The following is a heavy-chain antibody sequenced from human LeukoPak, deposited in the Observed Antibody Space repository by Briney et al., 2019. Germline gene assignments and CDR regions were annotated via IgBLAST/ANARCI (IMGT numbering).Heavy chain of an antibody. J-gene: IGHJ4*02. CDR3: ANAIFGVVAFDY. V-gene: IGHV3-23*01. CDR2: ISGSGGST. Sequence: GGSLRLSCAASGFTFHDYDMSWVRQAPGKGLEWVSAISGSGGSTYYADSVKGRFTISRDNSKNTLYLQMNSLRAEDTAVYYCANAIFGVVAFDYWGQGTLVTVSS. CDR1: GFTFHDYD. D-gene: IGHD3-3*01.